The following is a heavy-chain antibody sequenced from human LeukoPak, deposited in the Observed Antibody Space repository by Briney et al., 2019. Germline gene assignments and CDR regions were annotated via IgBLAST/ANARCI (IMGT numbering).Heavy chain of an antibody. D-gene: IGHD3-22*01. J-gene: IGHJ3*02. CDR2: ISAYNGNT. V-gene: IGHV1-18*01. Sequence: ASVKVSCKASGYTFPSYGISWVRQAPGQGLEWMGWISAYNGNTNYAQKLQGRVTMTTDTSTSTAYMELRSLRSDDTAVYYCARDTYYYDSSGPPGAFDIWGQGTMVTVSS. CDR3: ARDTYYYDSSGPPGAFDI. CDR1: GYTFPSYG.